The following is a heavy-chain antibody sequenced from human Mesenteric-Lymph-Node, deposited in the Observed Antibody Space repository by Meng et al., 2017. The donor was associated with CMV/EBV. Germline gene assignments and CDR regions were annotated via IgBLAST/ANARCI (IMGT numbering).Heavy chain of an antibody. Sequence: SETLSLTCTVSGGSVSSVNYYWSWIRQPPGKGLEWTGYIYHSGSTNYNPSLKSRVTISVDTSKNQFSLKLSSVTAADTAVYYCATYLVVPRNYQFDSWGQGTLVTVSS. CDR1: GGSVSSVNYY. CDR3: ATYLVVPRNYQFDS. V-gene: IGHV4-61*01. D-gene: IGHD2-2*01. J-gene: IGHJ4*02. CDR2: IYHSGST.